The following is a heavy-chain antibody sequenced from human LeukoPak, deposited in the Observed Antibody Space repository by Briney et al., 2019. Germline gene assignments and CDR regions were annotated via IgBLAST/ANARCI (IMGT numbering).Heavy chain of an antibody. V-gene: IGHV3-48*03. CDR1: GFTFSSYE. CDR2: ISSSGSTI. J-gene: IGHJ5*02. CDR3: ARARKTSHNWFDP. Sequence: GGSLRLSCAASGFTFSSYEMNWVRQAPGKGLEWVSYISSSGSTIYYADSVKGRFTISRDNAKNSLYLQMNSLRAEDTAVYYCARARKTSHNWFDPWGQGTLVTVSS.